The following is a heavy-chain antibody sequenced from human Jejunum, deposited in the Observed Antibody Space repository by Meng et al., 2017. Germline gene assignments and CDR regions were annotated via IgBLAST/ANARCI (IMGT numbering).Heavy chain of an antibody. J-gene: IGHJ4*02. V-gene: IGHV4-4*02. CDR1: GGFSSIYW. Sequence: QVQLQESGPGLGRPSGALSLPCAVSGGFSSIYWWSCLRQPPGKGLEWIGEMHQSGSSNYNPSLKSRLTMSVDESKNHFSLKLNSVTAADTAVYYCARGWKYAWFNWGQGTLVTVSS. CDR3: ARGWKYAWFN. D-gene: IGHD1-7*01. CDR2: MHQSGSS.